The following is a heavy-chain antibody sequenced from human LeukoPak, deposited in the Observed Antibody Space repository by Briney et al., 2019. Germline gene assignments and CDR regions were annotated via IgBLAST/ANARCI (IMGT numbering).Heavy chain of an antibody. V-gene: IGHV3-15*01. Sequence: PGGSLRLSCAASGLSFSTAWMGWVRQAPGKGLEWVGRIKSKTDGGTTDYAAPVKGRFTISRDDSKKTLFLQMNRLKTEDTAVYYCTTVGDYVWYYWGQGTLVTVSS. CDR2: IKSKTDGGTT. CDR3: TTVGDYVWYY. D-gene: IGHD3-16*01. CDR1: GLSFSTAW. J-gene: IGHJ4*02.